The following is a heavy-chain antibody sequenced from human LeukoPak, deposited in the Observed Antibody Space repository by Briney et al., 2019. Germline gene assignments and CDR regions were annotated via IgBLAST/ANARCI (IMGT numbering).Heavy chain of an antibody. CDR1: GYTFTSYD. CDR3: AREYYDSSGYYDY. Sequence: ASVKVSCKASGYTFTSYDINWVRQATGQGLEWMGWMNPNSGNTGYAQKFQGRVTMTRNTSISTAYMELSSLRSEETAVYYCAREYYDSSGYYDYWGQGTLVTVSS. CDR2: MNPNSGNT. J-gene: IGHJ4*02. D-gene: IGHD3-22*01. V-gene: IGHV1-8*01.